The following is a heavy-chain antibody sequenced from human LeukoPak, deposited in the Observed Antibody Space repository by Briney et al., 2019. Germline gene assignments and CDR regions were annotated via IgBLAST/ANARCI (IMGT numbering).Heavy chain of an antibody. CDR1: GGSISGYY. J-gene: IGHJ4*02. D-gene: IGHD4-17*01. CDR3: ARRLARRGYGDYCDY. V-gene: IGHV4-59*08. Sequence: SETLSLTCTVSGGSISGYYWSWIRQPPGQGLEWLGYIYHSGSTNYNPSLKSRVTISVDTSKNQFSLKLSSVTAADTAVYYCARRLARRGYGDYCDYWGQGTLVTVSS. CDR2: IYHSGST.